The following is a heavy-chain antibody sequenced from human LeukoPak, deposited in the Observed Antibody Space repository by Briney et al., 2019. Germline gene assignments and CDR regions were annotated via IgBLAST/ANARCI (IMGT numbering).Heavy chain of an antibody. J-gene: IGHJ4*02. V-gene: IGHV3-33*01. CDR2: IWYDGSNK. CDR1: GFTFSSYG. CDR3: AREAVSSPFDY. Sequence: GRSPRLSCAASGFTFSSYGMHWVRQAPGKGLEWVAVIWYDGSNKYYADSVKGRFTISRDNSKNTLYLQMNSLRAEDTAVYYCAREAVSSPFDYWGQGTLVTVSS. D-gene: IGHD6-19*01.